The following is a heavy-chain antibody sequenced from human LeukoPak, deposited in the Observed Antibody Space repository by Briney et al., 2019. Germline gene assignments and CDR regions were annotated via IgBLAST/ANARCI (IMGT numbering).Heavy chain of an antibody. D-gene: IGHD6-13*01. J-gene: IGHJ5*02. CDR3: ARDRAAAGTTWVRNNWFDP. V-gene: IGHV3-7*01. CDR1: GFTFSSYW. CDR2: IKQDGSEK. Sequence: GGSLRLSCAASGFTFSSYWMSWVRQAPGKGLEWVANIKQDGSEKYYVDSVKGRFTISRDNAKNSLYLQMNSLRAEDTAVYYCARDRAAAGTTWVRNNWFDPWGQGTLVTVSS.